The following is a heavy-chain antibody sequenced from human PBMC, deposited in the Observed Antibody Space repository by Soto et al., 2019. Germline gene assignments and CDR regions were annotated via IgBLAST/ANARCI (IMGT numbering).Heavy chain of an antibody. CDR2: IYYSGST. J-gene: IGHJ4*02. D-gene: IGHD2-15*01. CDR1: GGSISSSSYY. V-gene: IGHV4-39*01. CDR3: AILRGYLDY. Sequence: LSLTCIVSGGSISSSSYYWGWIRQPPGKGLEWIASIYYSGSTYYNPSLESRVTISVDTSKNQFSLKLSSVTAADTAVYYCAILRGYLDYWGQGTLVTVSS.